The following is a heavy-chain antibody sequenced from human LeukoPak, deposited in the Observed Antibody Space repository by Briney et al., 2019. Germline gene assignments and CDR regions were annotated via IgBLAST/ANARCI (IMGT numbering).Heavy chain of an antibody. Sequence: GGSLRLSCVASGFSFSSFTMSWVGQAPGKGGEWVAKMQQHGSDIKYLDSVKGRFTICRDNAKHSLCLQMSSLTAEDTAVYYCARGGARYLADWGQGTLVTVSS. D-gene: IGHD3-9*01. V-gene: IGHV3-7*01. J-gene: IGHJ1*01. CDR1: GFSFSSFT. CDR2: MQQHGSDI. CDR3: ARGGARYLAD.